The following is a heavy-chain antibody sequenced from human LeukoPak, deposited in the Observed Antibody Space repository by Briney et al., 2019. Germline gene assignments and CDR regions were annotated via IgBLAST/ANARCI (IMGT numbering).Heavy chain of an antibody. Sequence: SETLSLTCTVSGGSISSSSHYWGWIRQPPGKGLEWIGTIGTIYYSGGTYYNPSLKSRVAISVDTSKNQFSLRLSSVTAADTAVYYCARVGSGWGKIDYWGQGTLVTVSS. CDR3: ARVGSGWGKIDY. J-gene: IGHJ4*02. CDR2: IGTIYYSGGT. D-gene: IGHD6-19*01. CDR1: GGSISSSSHY. V-gene: IGHV4-39*07.